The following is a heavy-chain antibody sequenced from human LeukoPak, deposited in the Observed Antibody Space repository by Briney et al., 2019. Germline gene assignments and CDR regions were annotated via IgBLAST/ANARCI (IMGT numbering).Heavy chain of an antibody. CDR1: GFTFSSYG. D-gene: IGHD1-26*01. Sequence: GGSLRLSCAASGFTFSSYGMHWVRQAPGKGLEWVAVIWYDGSNKYYADSVKGRFTISRDNSKNTLYLQMNSLRAEDTAVYYCARESSGSYYDYYYGMDVWGQGTTVTVSS. CDR2: IWYDGSNK. J-gene: IGHJ6*02. V-gene: IGHV3-33*01. CDR3: ARESSGSYYDYYYGMDV.